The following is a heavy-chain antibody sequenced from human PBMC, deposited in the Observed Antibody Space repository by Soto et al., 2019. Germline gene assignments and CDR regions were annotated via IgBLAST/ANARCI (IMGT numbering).Heavy chain of an antibody. D-gene: IGHD6-19*01. V-gene: IGHV3-48*03. CDR2: ISSSAFTM. J-gene: IGHJ4*02. CDR1: GFTFSSYE. Sequence: GGSLRLSCAASGFTFSSYEMNWVRQAPGKGLEWVSYISSSAFTMYHSDSVKGRFTISRDNAKNSLYLQMNSLRAEDTAVYYCARDGGIAVDGFDYWGQGNLVTVPS. CDR3: ARDGGIAVDGFDY.